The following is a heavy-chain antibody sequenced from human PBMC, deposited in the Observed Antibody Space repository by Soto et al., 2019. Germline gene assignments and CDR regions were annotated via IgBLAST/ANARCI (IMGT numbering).Heavy chain of an antibody. CDR3: ARLKITMVRGVIYYYYGMDV. V-gene: IGHV5-10-1*01. J-gene: IGHJ6*02. D-gene: IGHD3-10*01. Sequence: GESLKISCKGSGYSLTSYWISWVRQMPGKGLEWMGRIDPSDSYTNYSPSFQGHVTISADKSISTAYLQWSSLKASDTAMYYCARLKITMVRGVIYYYYGMDVWGQGTTVTVSS. CDR1: GYSLTSYW. CDR2: IDPSDSYT.